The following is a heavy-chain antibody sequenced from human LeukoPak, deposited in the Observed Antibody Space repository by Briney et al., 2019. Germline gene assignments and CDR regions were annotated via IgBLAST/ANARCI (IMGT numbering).Heavy chain of an antibody. CDR2: ITHDGSNK. J-gene: IGHJ4*02. V-gene: IGHV3-30-3*01. Sequence: GGSLRPSCAASGFTFSSHTMHWVRQAPGKGLEWVAVITHDGSNKDHVDSVKGRFTVSRDNSKNTLYLQMNSLRTEDMAVYYCARDLSGSYVFDYWGQGTLVTVSS. CDR3: ARDLSGSYVFDY. CDR1: GFTFSSHT. D-gene: IGHD1-26*01.